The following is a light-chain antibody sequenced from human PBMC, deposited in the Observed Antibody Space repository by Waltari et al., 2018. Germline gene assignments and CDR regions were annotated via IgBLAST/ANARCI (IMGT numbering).Light chain of an antibody. Sequence: QSALTQPPSVSGSPGQSVTISCTGTRSYVGSYHRFSWLQQPPGTAPKLMIYEVSNRPSGVPDRFSGSKSGNTASLTISGLQAEDEADYYCSSYTTRSTWVFGGGTKLTVL. CDR2: EVS. V-gene: IGLV2-18*02. J-gene: IGLJ3*02. CDR1: RSYVGSYHR. CDR3: SSYTTRSTWV.